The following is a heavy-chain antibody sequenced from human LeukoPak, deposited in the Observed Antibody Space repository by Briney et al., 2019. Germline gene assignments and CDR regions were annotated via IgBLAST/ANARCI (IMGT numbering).Heavy chain of an antibody. CDR3: ARGGSSSSYYNNYGMDV. D-gene: IGHD6-13*01. Sequence: ASVKVSCKAFGYSSTSFDINWVRQGSGQGLEWMGWMNPKRGNTGYAPTFQGRVTITRDTSIDTAFMELSSLRPDDTAVYYCARGGSSSSYYNNYGMDVWGQGTTITVSS. J-gene: IGHJ6*02. CDR1: GYSSTSFD. CDR2: MNPKRGNT. V-gene: IGHV1-8*01.